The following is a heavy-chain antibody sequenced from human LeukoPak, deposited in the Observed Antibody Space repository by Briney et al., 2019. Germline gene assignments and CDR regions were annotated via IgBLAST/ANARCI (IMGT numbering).Heavy chain of an antibody. Sequence: SETLSLTCAVYGGSFSGYYWSWIRQHPGKGLEWIGEINHSGSTNYNPSLKSRVTISVDTSKNQFSLKLSSVTAADTAVYYCAREGVVGAYGHFDYWGQGTLVTVSS. CDR2: INHSGST. J-gene: IGHJ4*02. CDR1: GGSFSGYY. V-gene: IGHV4-34*01. CDR3: AREGVVGAYGHFDY. D-gene: IGHD2-15*01.